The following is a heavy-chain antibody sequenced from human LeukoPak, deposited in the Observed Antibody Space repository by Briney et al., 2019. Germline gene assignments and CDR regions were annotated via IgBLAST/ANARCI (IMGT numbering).Heavy chain of an antibody. J-gene: IGHJ4*02. Sequence: GASVKVSCKASGYTFTSYDINWVRQATGQGLEWMGWISAYNGNTSYAQKLQGRVTMTTDTSTSTAYMELRSLRSDDTAVYYCARDDPDTAMVLTDYWGQGTLVTVSS. D-gene: IGHD5-18*01. V-gene: IGHV1-18*01. CDR2: ISAYNGNT. CDR3: ARDDPDTAMVLTDY. CDR1: GYTFTSYD.